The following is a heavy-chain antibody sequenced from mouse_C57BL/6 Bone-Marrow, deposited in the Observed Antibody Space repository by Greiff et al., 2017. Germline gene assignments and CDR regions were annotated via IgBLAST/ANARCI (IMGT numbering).Heavy chain of an antibody. CDR1: GYAFSSYW. Sequence: VKLVESGAELVKPGASVKISCKASGYAFSSYWMNWVKQRPGKGLEWIGQIYPGDGDTNYNGKFKGKATLTADKSSSTAYMQLSSLTSEDSAVYFCARSGITTVVAEAMDYWGQGTSVTVSS. J-gene: IGHJ4*01. CDR3: ARSGITTVVAEAMDY. D-gene: IGHD1-1*01. V-gene: IGHV1-80*01. CDR2: IYPGDGDT.